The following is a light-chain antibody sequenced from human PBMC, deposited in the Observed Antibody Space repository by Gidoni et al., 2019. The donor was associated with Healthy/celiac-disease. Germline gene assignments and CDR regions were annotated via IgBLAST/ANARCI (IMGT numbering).Light chain of an antibody. CDR1: SSNIGAGYA. CDR2: ANS. J-gene: IGLJ2*01. V-gene: IGLV1-40*01. CDR3: QSYDSSLSGYVV. Sequence: QSVLTQPPSVSRAPGQRVTISCTGRSSNIGAGYAVHWYQQLPGTAPKLLIYANSNRPSGVPDRFSGSKSGTSASLAITGLQAEDEADYYCQSYDSSLSGYVVFGGGTKLTVL.